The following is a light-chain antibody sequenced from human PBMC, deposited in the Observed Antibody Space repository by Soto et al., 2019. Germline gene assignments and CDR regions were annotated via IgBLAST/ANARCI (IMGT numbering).Light chain of an antibody. J-gene: IGKJ1*01. CDR1: QGISQY. CDR2: DAS. CDR3: QKYMSYS. V-gene: IGKV1-9*01. Sequence: IHLTQSPSRLSASGLDGGGRICRASQGISQYVAWYQQKPGKAPKLLIYDASTLHSGVPSRFSGGGSGTDFTLTISSLKPEDFATYYCQKYMSYSFGQGTKVDIK.